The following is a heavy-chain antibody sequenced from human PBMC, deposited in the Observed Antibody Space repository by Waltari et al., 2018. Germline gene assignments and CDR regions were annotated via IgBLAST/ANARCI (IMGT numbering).Heavy chain of an antibody. CDR1: GFTCDDFA. V-gene: IGHV3-43D*04. D-gene: IGHD3-9*01. Sequence: EVQLEESGGGVVQPGGSLRLSCAASGFTCDDFAMHWVRQAQGKGLELISLITWDGRSTYYADSVKGRFAISRDNGKDFLYLQMNSLRPEDTALYYCVKEAAGYDSLIANGLDVWGQGTTVTVSS. CDR2: ITWDGRST. CDR3: VKEAAGYDSLIANGLDV. J-gene: IGHJ6*02.